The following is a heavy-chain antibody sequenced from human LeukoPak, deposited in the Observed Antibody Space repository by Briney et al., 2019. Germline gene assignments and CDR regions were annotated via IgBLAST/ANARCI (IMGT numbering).Heavy chain of an antibody. J-gene: IGHJ6*02. V-gene: IGHV4-59*01. CDR3: AGGVKVTSPIYYYYYGMDV. CDR2: IYYSGST. CDR1: GGSISSYY. D-gene: IGHD2-2*01. Sequence: PSETLSLTCTVSGGSISSYYWSWIRQAPGKGLEWIGYIYYSGSTNYNPSLKSRVTISVDTSKNQFSLKLSSVTAADTAVYYCAGGVKVTSPIYYYYYGMDVWGQGTTVTVSS.